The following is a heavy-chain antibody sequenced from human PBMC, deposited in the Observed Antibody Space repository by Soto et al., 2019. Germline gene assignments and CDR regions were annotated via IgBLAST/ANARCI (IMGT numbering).Heavy chain of an antibody. CDR3: AKSLSASPNYFFDS. CDR2: ISGSGGIT. J-gene: IGHJ4*02. V-gene: IGHV3-23*01. CDR1: GFPFSSYA. Sequence: GGSLRLSCAASGFPFSSYAMSWVRQAPGKGLEWVSGISGSGGITYYADSVKGRFTISGDNSKNTLYLQMNSLRADDTAVYFCAKSLSASPNYFFDSWGQGTLVTVSS. D-gene: IGHD1-1*01.